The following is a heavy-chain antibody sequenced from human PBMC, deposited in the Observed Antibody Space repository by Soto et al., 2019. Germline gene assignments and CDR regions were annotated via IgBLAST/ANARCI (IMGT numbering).Heavy chain of an antibody. V-gene: IGHV4-61*01. CDR3: GRGGDAHKMGRH. J-gene: IGHJ1*01. D-gene: IGHD2-2*01. Sequence: QVQLQESGPGLVKPSETLSLICSVSDDSLSSTSYYWSWIRQPPGKGLEWIGFVHFSGSIHYNACLKSRATISGDTSRKQISLKMTSLTAADTAVYFCGRGGDAHKMGRHWGQGTLVTVSS. CDR1: DDSLSSTSYY. CDR2: VHFSGSI.